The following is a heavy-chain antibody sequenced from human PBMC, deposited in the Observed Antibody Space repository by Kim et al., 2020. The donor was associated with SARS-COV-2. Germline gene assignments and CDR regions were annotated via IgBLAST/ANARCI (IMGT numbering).Heavy chain of an antibody. J-gene: IGHJ4*02. CDR1: GFTFSSYG. V-gene: IGHV3-33*06. CDR2: IWYDGSNK. D-gene: IGHD4-17*01. CDR3: AKDRSPLYGDGLDY. Sequence: GGSLRLSCAASGFTFSSYGMHWVRQAPGKGLEWVAVIWYDGSNKYYADSVKGRFTISRDNSKNTLYLQMNSLRAEDTAVYYCAKDRSPLYGDGLDYWGQGTLVTVSS.